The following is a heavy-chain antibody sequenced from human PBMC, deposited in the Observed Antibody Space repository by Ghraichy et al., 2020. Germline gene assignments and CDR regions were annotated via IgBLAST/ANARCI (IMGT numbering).Heavy chain of an antibody. D-gene: IGHD3-22*01. CDR2: MYISGTT. V-gene: IGHV4-4*09. Sequence: SETLSLTCTVSGASISSNYWSWIRQPPGKGLEWIGYMYISGTTNYNPSLKSRVTISVDTSKNQFSLKLTSVTAADTAVYYCARSYNDSRGSFHYFDYWGQGSLVAVSS. CDR1: GASISSNY. CDR3: ARSYNDSRGSFHYFDY. J-gene: IGHJ4*02.